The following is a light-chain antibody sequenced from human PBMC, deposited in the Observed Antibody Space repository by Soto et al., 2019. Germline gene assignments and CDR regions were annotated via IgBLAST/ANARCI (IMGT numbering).Light chain of an antibody. V-gene: IGLV2-23*02. J-gene: IGLJ2*01. CDR2: EVS. CDR3: CSYGGSSTYVV. Sequence: QSVLTQPASVSGSPGQPITISCTGTSSDVGSYNLVSWYQQEPGKAPKLMIYEVSKRPSGVSNRFSGSKSGNTASLTISGLQAEDEADYYCCSYGGSSTYVVFGGGTKLTVL. CDR1: SSDVGSYNL.